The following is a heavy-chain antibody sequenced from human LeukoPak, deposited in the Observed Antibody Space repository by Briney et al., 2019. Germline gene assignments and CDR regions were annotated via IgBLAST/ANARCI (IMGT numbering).Heavy chain of an antibody. CDR2: INPSGGST. CDR1: GYTFTSYY. CDR3: ARAGSAFNI. J-gene: IGHJ3*02. V-gene: IGHV1-46*01. D-gene: IGHD1-26*01. Sequence: ASVKVSCKASGYTFTSYYMHWVRQAPGQGLEWMGIINPSGGSTSYAQKFHVRVTMTRDTSTSTVYMELSSLSTEDTAVYYCARAGSAFNIWGRGTMVTV.